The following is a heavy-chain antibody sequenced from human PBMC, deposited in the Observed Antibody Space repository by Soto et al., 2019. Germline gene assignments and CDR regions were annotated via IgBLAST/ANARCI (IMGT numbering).Heavy chain of an antibody. CDR3: ARRRGRDGYNWGLDY. CDR2: IYYSGST. Sequence: QLQLQESGPGLVKPSETLSLTCTVSGGSISSSSYYWGWIRQPPGKGLEWIGTIYYSGSTYYKPSLKSRVTISVDTSKNQFSLKLSSVTAADTAVYYCARRRGRDGYNWGLDYWGQGTLVTVSS. CDR1: GGSISSSSYY. J-gene: IGHJ4*02. V-gene: IGHV4-39*01. D-gene: IGHD5-12*01.